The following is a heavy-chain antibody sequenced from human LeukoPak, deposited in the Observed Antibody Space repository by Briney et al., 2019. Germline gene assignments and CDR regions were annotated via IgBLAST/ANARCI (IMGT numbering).Heavy chain of an antibody. CDR1: GFTFSYYG. CDR2: ISYDGTNK. Sequence: PGRSPRLSCSASGFTFSYYGMHWVRQAPGKGLVWVALISYDGTNKYYADSVKGRFTISRDNSKNTLFVQMNSLRAEDTAVYYCARGAYGSGWATFDYWGQGILVTVSS. D-gene: IGHD6-19*01. J-gene: IGHJ4*02. V-gene: IGHV3-30*03. CDR3: ARGAYGSGWATFDY.